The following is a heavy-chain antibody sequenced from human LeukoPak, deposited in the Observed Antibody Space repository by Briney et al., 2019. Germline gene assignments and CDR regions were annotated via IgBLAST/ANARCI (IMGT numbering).Heavy chain of an antibody. CDR2: IYTSGST. J-gene: IGHJ6*03. CDR1: GGSISSYY. Sequence: SETLSLTCAVYGGSISSYYWSWIRQPAGKGLKWIGRIYTSGSTNYNPSLKSRVTMSVDTSKNQFSLKLSSVTAADTAVYYCARAVYCSSTSCSLTADYYYYYMDVWGKGTTVTISS. D-gene: IGHD2-2*01. CDR3: ARAVYCSSTSCSLTADYYYYYMDV. V-gene: IGHV4-59*10.